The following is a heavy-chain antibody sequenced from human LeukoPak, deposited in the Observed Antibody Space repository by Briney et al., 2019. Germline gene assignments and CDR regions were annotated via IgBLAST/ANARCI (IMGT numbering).Heavy chain of an antibody. V-gene: IGHV4-34*01. J-gene: IGHJ3*02. D-gene: IGHD1-1*01. Sequence: PSETLSLTCAVYGGSFSGYYWSWIRQPPGKGLEWIGEINHSGSTNYNPSLKSRVTISVDTSKNQFSLKLSSVTAADTAVYYCARDGENWNLDAFDIWGQGTMVTVSS. CDR3: ARDGENWNLDAFDI. CDR1: GGSFSGYY. CDR2: INHSGST.